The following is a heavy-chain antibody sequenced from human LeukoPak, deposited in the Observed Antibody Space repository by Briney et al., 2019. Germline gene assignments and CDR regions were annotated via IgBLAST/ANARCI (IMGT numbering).Heavy chain of an antibody. D-gene: IGHD2-15*01. V-gene: IGHV4-4*07. CDR1: GGSITSYY. CDR3: ARTSPRAATFDY. J-gene: IGHJ4*02. CDR2: IYPSGST. Sequence: PSETLPHTCTVSGGSITSYYWSWIRQPAGKGLEWIGRIYPSGSTNYNPSLKSRVSMSVDTSKNQFSLKLTSVTAADTAVYYCARTSPRAATFDYWGQGTLVTVSP.